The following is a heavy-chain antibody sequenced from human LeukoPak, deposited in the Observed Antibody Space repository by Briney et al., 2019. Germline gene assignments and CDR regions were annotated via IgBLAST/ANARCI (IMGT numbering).Heavy chain of an antibody. CDR1: GFTFSTYW. D-gene: IGHD3-3*02. CDR2: INQDGSEK. V-gene: IGHV3-7*01. J-gene: IGHJ3*02. CDR3: ASDPFTISAYDAFNI. Sequence: GGSLRLSCVASGFTFSTYWMSWVRQAQGKGLEGVANINQDGSEKYYVDSVKGRLTISRDNAKNSLYLQMNSLRVEDTAVYYCASDPFTISAYDAFNIWGQGTVVTVSS.